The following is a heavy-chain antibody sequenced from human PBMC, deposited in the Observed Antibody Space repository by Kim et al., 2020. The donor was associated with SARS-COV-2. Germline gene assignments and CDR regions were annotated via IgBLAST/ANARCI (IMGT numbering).Heavy chain of an antibody. CDR3: ARDGPLSLITMVRRPMGWFDP. D-gene: IGHD3-10*01. J-gene: IGHJ5*02. CDR1: GGSISSSSYY. CDR2: IYYSGST. Sequence: SETLSLTCTVSGGSISSSSYYWGWIRQPPGKGLEWIGSIYYSGSTYYNPSLKSRVTISVDTSKNQFSLKLSSVTAADTAVYYCARDGPLSLITMVRRPMGWFDPWGQGTLVTVSS. V-gene: IGHV4-39*07.